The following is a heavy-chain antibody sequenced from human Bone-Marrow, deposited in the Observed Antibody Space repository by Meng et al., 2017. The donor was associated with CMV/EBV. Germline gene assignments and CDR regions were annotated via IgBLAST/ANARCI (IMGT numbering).Heavy chain of an antibody. CDR2: MNPNSGNT. CDR3: ALLYSSITMIVVVITTSP. V-gene: IGHV1-8*01. J-gene: IGHJ4*02. Sequence: ASVKVSCKASGYTFTSYDINWVRQATGQGLEWMGWMNPNSGNTGYAQKFQGRVTMTRNTSISTAYLELSSLRSEDTAVYYCALLYSSITMIVVVITTSPWGQGTLVTVSS. D-gene: IGHD3-22*01. CDR1: GYTFTSYD.